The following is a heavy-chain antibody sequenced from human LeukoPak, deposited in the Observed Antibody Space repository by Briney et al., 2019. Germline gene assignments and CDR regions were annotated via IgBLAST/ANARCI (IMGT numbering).Heavy chain of an antibody. V-gene: IGHV1-2*02. CDR1: GYTFTCYY. CDR3: GTLLSNGPFDY. CDR2: IYPNSGAT. J-gene: IGHJ4*02. Sequence: GASVKVSCKASGYTFTCYYMHWVRQAPGQGLEWMGYIYPNSGATKYAQKFQGTVTMTRDTSISTAYMELSGLGSDDTAVYYCGTLLSNGPFDYWGQGSLVTVSS.